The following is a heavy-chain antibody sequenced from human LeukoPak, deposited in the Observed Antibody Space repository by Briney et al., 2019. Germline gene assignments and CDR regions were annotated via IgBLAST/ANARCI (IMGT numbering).Heavy chain of an antibody. J-gene: IGHJ4*02. Sequence: SQTLSLTCTVSGGSISSGSYYWSWIRQPAGKGLEWIGRIYTSGSTNYNPSLKSRVTISVDTSKNQFSLKLSSVTAADTAVYYCARGLGVYGAEYWGQGTLVTVSS. CDR2: IYTSGST. CDR1: GGSISSGSYY. V-gene: IGHV4-61*02. CDR3: ARGLGVYGAEY. D-gene: IGHD2-8*01.